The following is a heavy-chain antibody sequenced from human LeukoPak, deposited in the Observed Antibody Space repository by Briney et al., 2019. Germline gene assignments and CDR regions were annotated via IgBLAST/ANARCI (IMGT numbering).Heavy chain of an antibody. CDR3: ATLDSYYDNSGRPLIPD. D-gene: IGHD3-22*01. J-gene: IGHJ4*02. CDR2: FNREDDEP. V-gene: IGHV1-24*01. CDR1: GYTLTDLS. Sequence: ASVKVSCNISGYTLTDLSMHWVRRAPGKGLEWMGGFNREDDEPIYAPHFRGRVTVTEDTSTDTAYMELSSLRSEDTAVYYCATLDSYYDNSGRPLIPDWGQGTLVTVSS.